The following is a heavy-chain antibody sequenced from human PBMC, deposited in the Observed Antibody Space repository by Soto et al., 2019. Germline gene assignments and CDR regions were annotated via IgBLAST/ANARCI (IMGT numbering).Heavy chain of an antibody. V-gene: IGHV3-23*01. CDR3: AKPTGSEHIPDY. Sequence: EVQLLESGGGLVQPGGSLRLSCAASGFTFSNYAMSWVRQTPGKGLEWVSAIGGGGRSTYYADSVKGRFTISRDNSKNTLFLQMNSLRAEDTAIYYGAKPTGSEHIPDYWGQGTLVTVSS. CDR1: GFTFSNYA. D-gene: IGHD1-26*01. CDR2: IGGGGRST. J-gene: IGHJ4*02.